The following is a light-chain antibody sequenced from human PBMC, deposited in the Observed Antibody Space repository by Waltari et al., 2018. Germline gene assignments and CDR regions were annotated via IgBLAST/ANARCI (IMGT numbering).Light chain of an antibody. CDR3: SSFSSGSTPVV. V-gene: IGLV2-14*03. CDR1: SSDVGSYNF. Sequence: QSVLTQPASVSGSPGQSITIPCTGTSSDVGSYNFVSGYQQHPGKAPKLIIFNVSNRPSGVSNRFSGSKSGNTASLTISGLQAEDEADFYCSSFSSGSTPVVFGGGTMLTVL. J-gene: IGLJ2*01. CDR2: NVS.